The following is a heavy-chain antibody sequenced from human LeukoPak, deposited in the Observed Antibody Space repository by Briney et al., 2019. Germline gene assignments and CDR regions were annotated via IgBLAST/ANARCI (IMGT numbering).Heavy chain of an antibody. CDR3: ARSYYYDSSGYHNYFDY. CDR2: MHYIGST. J-gene: IGHJ4*02. Sequence: SERVSLTCTVSGGSISSYYWSWTRQPPGKGLEWIGNMHYIGSTNYNPSLKSRVTISGDTSKNQFSLKLSSVTAADTAVYYCARSYYYDSSGYHNYFDYRGPGNPATVSS. D-gene: IGHD3-22*01. CDR1: GGSISSYY. V-gene: IGHV4-59*08.